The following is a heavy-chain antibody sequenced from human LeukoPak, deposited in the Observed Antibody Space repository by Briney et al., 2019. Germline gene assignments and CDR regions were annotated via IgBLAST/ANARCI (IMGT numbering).Heavy chain of an antibody. CDR2: INHSGST. CDR1: GGSFSGYY. D-gene: IGHD5-18*01. V-gene: IGHV4-34*01. CDR3: ARVKPSGYSYGYGALNAFDI. Sequence: MASETLSLTCAVYGGSFSGYYWSWIRQPPGKGLEWIGEINHSGSTNYNPSLESRVTISVDTSKNQFSLKLSSVTAADTAVYYCARVKPSGYSYGYGALNAFDIWGQGTMVTVSS. J-gene: IGHJ3*02.